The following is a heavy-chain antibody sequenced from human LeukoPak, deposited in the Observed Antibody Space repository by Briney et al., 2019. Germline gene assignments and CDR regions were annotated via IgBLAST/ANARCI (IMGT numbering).Heavy chain of an antibody. Sequence: GGSLRLSCAASGFTFSSYDMHWVRKATGQGQGWVSAIGTAGDTYYPGSVKGRFTISRENAKNSLYLQMNSLRAGDTAVYYCARASRYCSSTSCQGMDVWGQGTTVTVSS. V-gene: IGHV3-13*01. CDR1: GFTFSSYD. J-gene: IGHJ6*02. CDR3: ARASRYCSSTSCQGMDV. CDR2: IGTAGDT. D-gene: IGHD2-2*01.